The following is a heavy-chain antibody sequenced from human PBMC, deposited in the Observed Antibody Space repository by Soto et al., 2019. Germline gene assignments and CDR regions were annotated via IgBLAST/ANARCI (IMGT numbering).Heavy chain of an antibody. J-gene: IGHJ4*02. V-gene: IGHV1-69*13. Sequence: SVKVSCKASGGTFSSYAISWVRQAPGQGLEWMGGIIPIIGTANYAQKFQGRVTITADESTSTAYMELRSLRSDDSALYYCARDAHEEWELLRYFDYWGQGTLVTVSS. CDR1: GGTFSSYA. CDR2: IIPIIGTA. D-gene: IGHD1-26*01. CDR3: ARDAHEEWELLRYFDY.